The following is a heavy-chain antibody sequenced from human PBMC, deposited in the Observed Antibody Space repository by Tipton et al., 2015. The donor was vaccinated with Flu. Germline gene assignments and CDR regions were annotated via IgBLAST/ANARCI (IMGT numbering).Heavy chain of an antibody. J-gene: IGHJ4*02. CDR2: INHSGST. Sequence: LRLSCEVYGGPFSGYYWSWIRQSPRKGLEWLGDINHSGSTNYNPSLKGRVTLLMDTSKNQFSLKVTSVTAADTAVYYCARVFGGCTGPPCRSRGARGIDYWGQGSLVTVSS. CDR3: ARVFGGCTGPPCRSRGARGIDY. D-gene: IGHD4-23*01. CDR1: GGPFSGYY. V-gene: IGHV4-34*01.